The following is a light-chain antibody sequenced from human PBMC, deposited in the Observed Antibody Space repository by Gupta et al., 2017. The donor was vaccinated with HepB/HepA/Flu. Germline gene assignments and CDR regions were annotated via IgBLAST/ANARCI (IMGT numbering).Light chain of an antibody. V-gene: IGLV2-14*03. J-gene: IGLJ2*01. CDR1: SSDVGGYNY. CDR3: SSSTSSSTVV. CDR2: DVS. Sequence: QSALTQPASVSGSPGQSITISCTGTSSDVGGYNYVSWYQQHPGKAPKLMMYDVSNRPSGVSNRFSGSKSGNKASLTISGLQAEDEADYYCSSSTSSSTVVFGGGTKLTVL.